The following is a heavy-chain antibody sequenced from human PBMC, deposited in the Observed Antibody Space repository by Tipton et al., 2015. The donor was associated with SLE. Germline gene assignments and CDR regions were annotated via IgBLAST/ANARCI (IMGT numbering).Heavy chain of an antibody. CDR1: GITFSNYA. V-gene: IGHV3-23*01. J-gene: IGHJ4*02. D-gene: IGHD3-10*02. CDR3: AKHGGVCSGSYDY. Sequence: GSLRLSCAASGITFSNYALSWVRQAPGKGLEWVSSISGSSDTTYYADSVKGRFTISRDNSRNVLYLQMNSLRAEDTAVYYCAKHGGVCSGSYDYWGQGTPVSVSS. CDR2: ISGSSDTT.